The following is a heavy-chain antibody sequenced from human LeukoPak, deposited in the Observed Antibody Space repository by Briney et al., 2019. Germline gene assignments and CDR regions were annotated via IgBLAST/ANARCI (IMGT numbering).Heavy chain of an antibody. D-gene: IGHD3-16*01. CDR2: INAGNGNT. V-gene: IGHV1-3*01. Sequence: ASVKVSCKASGYTFTSYAMHWVRQAPGQRLEWMGWINAGNGNTKYSQKFQGRVTITRDTSASTAYMELSSLRSEDTAMYYCARDRGSSRSQYNWFDPWGQGTLVTVSS. J-gene: IGHJ5*02. CDR3: ARDRGSSRSQYNWFDP. CDR1: GYTFTSYA.